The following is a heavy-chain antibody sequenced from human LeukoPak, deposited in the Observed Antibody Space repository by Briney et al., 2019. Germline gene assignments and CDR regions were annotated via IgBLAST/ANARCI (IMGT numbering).Heavy chain of an antibody. CDR1: GYTFTSYG. Sequence: ASVKVSCKASGYTFTSYGISWVRQAPGQGLEWMGWINPNSGGTNYAQKFQGRVTMTRDTSISTAYMELSRLRSDDTAVYYCATELLGGFDYWGQGTLVTVSS. CDR3: ATELLGGFDY. V-gene: IGHV1-2*02. J-gene: IGHJ4*02. D-gene: IGHD1-7*01. CDR2: INPNSGGT.